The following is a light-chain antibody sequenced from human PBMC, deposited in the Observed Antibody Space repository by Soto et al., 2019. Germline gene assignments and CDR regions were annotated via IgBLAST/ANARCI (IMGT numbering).Light chain of an antibody. CDR2: TAS. J-gene: IGKJ4*01. CDR3: QQTYTTPLT. Sequence: DIQMTQSPSSLSASVGDRVTITCRASASIRSHLNWYQHKPGKAPKVLIYTASTLQSGVPSRFSCSGSGTDFTLTISSLQPEDFATYYCQQTYTTPLTFGGGTKVEIK. V-gene: IGKV1-39*01. CDR1: ASIRSH.